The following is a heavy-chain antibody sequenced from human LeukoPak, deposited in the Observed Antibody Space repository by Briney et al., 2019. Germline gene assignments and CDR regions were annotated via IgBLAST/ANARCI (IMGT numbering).Heavy chain of an antibody. V-gene: IGHV1-2*02. CDR3: ARDLKWGTVPYDY. Sequence: GASVKVSCKASGYTFTGYYMHWVRQAPGQGLEWMGWINPNSGGTNYAQKFQGRVTMTRDTSISTAYMELSRLRSDDTAVYYCARDLKWGTVPYDYWGQGTLVTVSS. J-gene: IGHJ4*02. D-gene: IGHD1-26*01. CDR2: INPNSGGT. CDR1: GYTFTGYY.